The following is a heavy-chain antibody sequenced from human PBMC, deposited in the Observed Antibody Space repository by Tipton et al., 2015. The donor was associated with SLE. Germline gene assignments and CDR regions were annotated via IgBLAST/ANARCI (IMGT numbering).Heavy chain of an antibody. J-gene: IGHJ5*02. V-gene: IGHV3-9*01. CDR3: TKGFLVGPTADWFDP. CDR2: ISWNSGSV. Sequence: SLRLSCAASGFTFDDYAMHWVRQAPGKGLEWVSGISWNSGSVVYAESVKGRFTISRDNAKNSLYLQMDSLRSEDTAFYYCTKGFLVGPTADWFDPWGQGTLVTVSS. D-gene: IGHD1-26*01. CDR1: GFTFDDYA.